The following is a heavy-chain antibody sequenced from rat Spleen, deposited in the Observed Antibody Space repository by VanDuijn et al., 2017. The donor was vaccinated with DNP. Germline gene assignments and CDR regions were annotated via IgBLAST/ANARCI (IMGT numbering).Heavy chain of an antibody. D-gene: IGHD4-3*01. Sequence: EVQLVESGGDLVQPGRSLKLFCAASGFTFSDYYMAWVRQAPTKGLEWVAYIRYDGGRTYYRDSVKGRFTISRDNAKSTLYLQMNTLRSEDMATYYCVRWNSGHFDYWGQGVMVTVSS. CDR1: GFTFSDYY. V-gene: IGHV5-22*01. J-gene: IGHJ2*01. CDR2: IRYDGGRT. CDR3: VRWNSGHFDY.